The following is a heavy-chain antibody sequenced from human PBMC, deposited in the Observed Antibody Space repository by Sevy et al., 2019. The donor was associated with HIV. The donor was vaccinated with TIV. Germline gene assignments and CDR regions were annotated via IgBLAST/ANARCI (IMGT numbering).Heavy chain of an antibody. CDR3: ARYDFWSGFSKSNWFDP. J-gene: IGHJ5*02. CDR2: INHSGST. Sequence: SDTLSLTCAVYGGSFSGYYWSWIRQPPGKGLEWIGEINHSGSTNYNPSLKSRVTISVDTSKKQFSLKLSSLTAADTAVYYCARYDFWSGFSKSNWFDPWGQGTLVTVSS. CDR1: GGSFSGYY. V-gene: IGHV4-34*01. D-gene: IGHD3-3*01.